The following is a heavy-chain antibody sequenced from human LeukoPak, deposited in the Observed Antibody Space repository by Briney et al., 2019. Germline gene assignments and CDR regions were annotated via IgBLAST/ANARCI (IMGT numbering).Heavy chain of an antibody. CDR1: GYTLRSYD. CDR2: MTPNSGNT. J-gene: IGHJ3*02. Sequence: SLKLSSKASGYTLRSYDINCVPQAPGQGLEWLGWMTPNSGNTGYAPKFQGRVTMTRVTSINTAYMELTSLRSEDTAVYFCVRGDLPTTVLNDPFNIWGQGTMVAVSS. D-gene: IGHD4-17*01. V-gene: IGHV1-8*01. CDR3: VRGDLPTTVLNDPFNI.